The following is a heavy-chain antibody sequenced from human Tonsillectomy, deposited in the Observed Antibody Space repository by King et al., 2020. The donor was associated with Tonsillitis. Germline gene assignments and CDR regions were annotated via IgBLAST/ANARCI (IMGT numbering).Heavy chain of an antibody. CDR2: INPNSGGT. CDR3: ARPPLEREPYYYDSSGAFDI. CDR1: GYTFTGYY. Sequence: QLVQSGAEVKKPGASVKVSCKASGYTFTGYYMHWVRQAPGQGLEWMGWINPNSGGTNYAQKFQGRVTMTRDTSISTAYMGLSRLRSDDTAVYYCARPPLEREPYYYDSSGAFDIWGQGTMVTVSS. J-gene: IGHJ3*02. D-gene: IGHD3-22*01. V-gene: IGHV1-2*02.